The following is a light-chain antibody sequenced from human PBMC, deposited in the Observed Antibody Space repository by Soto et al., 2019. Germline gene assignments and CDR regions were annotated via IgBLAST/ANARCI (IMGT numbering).Light chain of an antibody. CDR3: QQYNSYST. V-gene: IGKV1-5*01. Sequence: DIHMTLAPSTLCASVGHRVTITCRASQSISRFLAWYQQKPGKVPKLLIYDASSLESGVPSRFSGSGSGTELTLTISSLQPDDFATYYCQQYNSYSTFGGGTRWIS. CDR2: DAS. J-gene: IGKJ4*01. CDR1: QSISRF.